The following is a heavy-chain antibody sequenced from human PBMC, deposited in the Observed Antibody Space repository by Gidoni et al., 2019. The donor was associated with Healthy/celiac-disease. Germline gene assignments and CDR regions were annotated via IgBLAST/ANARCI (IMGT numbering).Heavy chain of an antibody. CDR1: GGSISSGGYS. CDR2: IYHRGST. CDR3: ARALAGGGSYRFDY. D-gene: IGHD1-26*01. J-gene: IGHJ4*02. V-gene: IGHV4-30-2*01. Sequence: QLQLQESGSALAKPSQTLSHTCAVSGGSISSGGYSWSWIRPPPGKGREWIGSIYHRGSTYYNPALKSRVTISVDSSKNQFSLKLSSVTAADTAVYYCARALAGGGSYRFDYWGQGTLVTVSS.